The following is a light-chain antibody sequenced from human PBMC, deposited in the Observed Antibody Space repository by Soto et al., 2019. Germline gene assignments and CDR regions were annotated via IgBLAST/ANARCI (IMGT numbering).Light chain of an antibody. Sequence: EIVLTPSPDTLSLSPGERATLSCRASQSISSTQLVWYQQKPGQAPTLLIFGASSRATGIPDRFSGSGSGTDFTLTIRGLQPEDFAVYYCQQYNNWPPWTFGQGTKGAIK. CDR2: GAS. J-gene: IGKJ1*01. CDR3: QQYNNWPPWT. V-gene: IGKV3-20*01. CDR1: QSISSTQ.